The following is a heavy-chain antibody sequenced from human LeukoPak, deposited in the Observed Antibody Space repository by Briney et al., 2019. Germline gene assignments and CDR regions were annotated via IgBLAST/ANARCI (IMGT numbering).Heavy chain of an antibody. V-gene: IGHV4-30-2*03. CDR1: GGSISSGGYS. D-gene: IGHD3-22*01. J-gene: IGHJ3*02. Sequence: SQTLSLTCAVSGGSISSGGYSWSWIRQPPGKGLEWIGSIYHSGSTYYNPSLKSRVTISVDTSKNQFSLKLSSVTAADTAVYYCAAYYYDSSGYYLDAFDIWGQGTMVTVSS. CDR3: AAYYYDSSGYYLDAFDI. CDR2: IYHSGST.